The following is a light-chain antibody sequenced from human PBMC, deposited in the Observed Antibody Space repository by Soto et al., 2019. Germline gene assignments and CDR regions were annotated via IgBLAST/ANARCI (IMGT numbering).Light chain of an antibody. CDR1: QSVSSY. V-gene: IGKV3-11*01. Sequence: EIVLTQSPATLSLSPGERATLSCRASQSVSSYLAWYQQKPGQAPRLLIYDASNRATGIPARFSGSGSGTDFTLTISSLEPEDFAVYYCQQYGSSRTFGLGTKVDI. J-gene: IGKJ1*01. CDR3: QQYGSSRT. CDR2: DAS.